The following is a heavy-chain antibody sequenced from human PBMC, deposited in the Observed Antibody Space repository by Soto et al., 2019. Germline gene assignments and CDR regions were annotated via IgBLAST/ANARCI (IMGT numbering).Heavy chain of an antibody. CDR3: ARAYYDFWTSYHYGMDV. Sequence: QLQLQESGSGLVKPSQTLSLTCAVSGVSISSDGYSWSWIRQPPGKGLEWIGFIYQSGSTYYNPSLKSRGTMSVDRSNNPFSLKLTSVTAADTAVYYCARAYYDFWTSYHYGMDVWGQGTTVTVSS. CDR1: GVSISSDGYS. CDR2: IYQSGST. J-gene: IGHJ6*02. V-gene: IGHV4-30-2*01. D-gene: IGHD3-3*01.